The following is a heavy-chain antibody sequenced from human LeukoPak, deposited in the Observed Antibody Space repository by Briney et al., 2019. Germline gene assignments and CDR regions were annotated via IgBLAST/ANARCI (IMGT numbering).Heavy chain of an antibody. CDR3: ARGLYSSTWPDY. Sequence: SESLSLTCSVSGGSISSYYWTWMRQPPGKGLEWTGYIHYSGGTNYNPSLKSRVTISIDTSKNQLSLKLSSLTAADTAVYYCARGLYSSTWPDYWGQGTLVTVSS. D-gene: IGHD6-13*01. CDR2: IHYSGGT. CDR1: GGSISSYY. V-gene: IGHV4-59*08. J-gene: IGHJ4*02.